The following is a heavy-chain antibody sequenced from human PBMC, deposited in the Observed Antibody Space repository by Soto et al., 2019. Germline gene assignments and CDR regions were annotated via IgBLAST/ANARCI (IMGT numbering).Heavy chain of an antibody. J-gene: IGHJ4*02. CDR3: AKDIYGRVAAAGTFDY. Sequence: GGSLRLSCAASGFTFDDYTMHWVRQAPGKGLEWVSLISWDGGSTYYADSVKGRFTISRDNSKNSLYLQMNSLRTEDTALYYCAKDIYGRVAAAGTFDYWGQGTLVTVSS. D-gene: IGHD6-13*01. V-gene: IGHV3-43*01. CDR1: GFTFDDYT. CDR2: ISWDGGST.